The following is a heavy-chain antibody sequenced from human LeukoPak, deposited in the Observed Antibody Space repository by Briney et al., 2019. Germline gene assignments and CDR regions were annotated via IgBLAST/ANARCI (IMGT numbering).Heavy chain of an antibody. V-gene: IGHV4-59*01. CDR3: ARVPSTRKGSYYMDV. J-gene: IGHJ6*03. CDR1: GGSISSYY. Sequence: SETLSLTCTVSGGSISSYYWSWIRQPPGKGLEWIGYIYYSGSTNYNPSLKSRVTISVDTSKNQFSLKLSSVTAADTAVYYCARVPSTRKGSYYMDVWGKGTTVTVSS. CDR2: IYYSGST.